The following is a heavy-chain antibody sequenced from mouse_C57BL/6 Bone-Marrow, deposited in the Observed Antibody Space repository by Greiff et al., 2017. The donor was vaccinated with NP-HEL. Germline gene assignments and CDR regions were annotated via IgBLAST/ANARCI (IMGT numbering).Heavy chain of an antibody. D-gene: IGHD2-5*01. J-gene: IGHJ4*01. V-gene: IGHV1-63*01. CDR1: GYTFTNYW. Sequence: QVQLQQSGAELVRPGTSVKMSCKASGYTFTNYWIGWAKQRPGHGLEWIGDIYPGGGYTNYNEKFKGKATLTADKSSSTAYMQFSSLTSEDSAIYYCSRWVYSNYDYYAMDYWGQGTSVTVSS. CDR2: IYPGGGYT. CDR3: SRWVYSNYDYYAMDY.